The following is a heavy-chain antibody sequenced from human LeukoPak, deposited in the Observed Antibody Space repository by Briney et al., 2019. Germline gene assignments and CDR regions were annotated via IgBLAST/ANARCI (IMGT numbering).Heavy chain of an antibody. V-gene: IGHV3-23*01. CDR3: AKGGPGRYDFWSGYYIYFDY. Sequence: GGSLRLSCAASGFTSSSYTMSWVRQAPGKGLEWVSAISGSGGSTYYADSVKGRFTISRDNSKNTLYLQMNSLRAEDTAVYYCAKGGPGRYDFWSGYYIYFDYWGQGTLVTVSS. CDR1: GFTSSSYT. J-gene: IGHJ4*02. D-gene: IGHD3-3*01. CDR2: ISGSGGST.